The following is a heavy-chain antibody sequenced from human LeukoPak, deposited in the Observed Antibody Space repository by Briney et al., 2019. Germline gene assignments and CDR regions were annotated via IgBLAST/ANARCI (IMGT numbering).Heavy chain of an antibody. CDR1: GGSISSYY. CDR3: ARLTYGGNSLYFDY. Sequence: KPSETLSLTCAVYGGSISSYYWSWIRQPPGKGLEWIGYIYYSGSTNYNPSLKSRVTISVDTSKNQFSLKLSSVTAADTAVYYCARLTYGGNSLYFDYWGQGTLVTVSS. J-gene: IGHJ4*02. CDR2: IYYSGST. V-gene: IGHV4-59*08. D-gene: IGHD4-23*01.